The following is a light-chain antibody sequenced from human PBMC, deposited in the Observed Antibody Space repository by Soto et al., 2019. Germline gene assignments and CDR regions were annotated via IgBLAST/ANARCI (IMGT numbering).Light chain of an antibody. CDR2: GVT. Sequence: QSVLTQPASVSGSPGQSITISCTGTSSDVGGYNYVSWYQQLPGKAPKLMIYGVTNRPSGVSNRFSGSKSGNTASLTISGLQAEDEADYYRSSYTSSTTLSVVFGGGTKLTVL. CDR3: SSYTSSTTLSVV. CDR1: SSDVGGYNY. J-gene: IGLJ2*01. V-gene: IGLV2-14*01.